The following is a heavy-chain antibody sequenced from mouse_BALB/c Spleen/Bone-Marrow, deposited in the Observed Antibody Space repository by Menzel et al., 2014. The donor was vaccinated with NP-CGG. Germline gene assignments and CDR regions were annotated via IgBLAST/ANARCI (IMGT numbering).Heavy chain of an antibody. D-gene: IGHD1-2*01. CDR2: ISYSGNA. J-gene: IGHJ2*01. V-gene: IGHV3-8*02. CDR1: GDSITSSY. Sequence: DVKLVESRPSLVKPSQTLSLTCSVTGDSITSSYWNWIRKFPGNKLEYMGYISYSGNAYYNPSLKSRISLTRDTSKNQYYLQLNSVTTEDTATYFCARGNGYHFDYWGQGTTLTVSS. CDR3: ARGNGYHFDY.